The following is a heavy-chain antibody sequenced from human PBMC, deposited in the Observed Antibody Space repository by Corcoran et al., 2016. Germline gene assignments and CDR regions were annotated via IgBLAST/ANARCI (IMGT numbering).Heavy chain of an antibody. D-gene: IGHD3-22*01. CDR2: INHSGST. Sequence: QVQLQQWGAGLLKPSETLSLTCAVYGGSFSGYYWRWIRQPPGKGLEWIGEINHSGSTNYNPALKSRVTISVDTSKNQFSLKLSSVTAAETAVYYCARTTGYYYDSSGEFDYCGQGTLVTVSS. CDR3: ARTTGYYYDSSGEFDY. J-gene: IGHJ4*02. CDR1: GGSFSGYY. V-gene: IGHV4-34*01.